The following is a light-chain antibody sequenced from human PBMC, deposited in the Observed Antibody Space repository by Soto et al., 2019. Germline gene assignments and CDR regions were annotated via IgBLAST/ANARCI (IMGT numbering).Light chain of an antibody. CDR1: ENVRTF. Sequence: EIVMTQSPATLSVSPGERATLSCRARENVRTFVDWYQQKPGQAPRLLIYDASSRAADIPDRFSGSGSGTDFTLTISSLQPDDFATYYCQQYNSYSWTFGQGTKVDIK. CDR2: DAS. J-gene: IGKJ1*01. CDR3: QQYNSYSWT. V-gene: IGKV3D-15*01.